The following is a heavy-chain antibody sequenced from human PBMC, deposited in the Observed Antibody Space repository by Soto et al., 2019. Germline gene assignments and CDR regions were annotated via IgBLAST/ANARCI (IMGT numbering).Heavy chain of an antibody. V-gene: IGHV4-31*11. Sequence: SETLSLTCAVSGGSISSGGYYWSWIRQHPGKGLEWIGYIYYSGSTYYNPSLKSRVTISVDTSKNQFSLKLSSVTAADTAVYYCARVFAVAGTWTFDYWGQGTLVTVSS. J-gene: IGHJ4*02. D-gene: IGHD6-19*01. CDR2: IYYSGST. CDR1: GGSISSGGYY. CDR3: ARVFAVAGTWTFDY.